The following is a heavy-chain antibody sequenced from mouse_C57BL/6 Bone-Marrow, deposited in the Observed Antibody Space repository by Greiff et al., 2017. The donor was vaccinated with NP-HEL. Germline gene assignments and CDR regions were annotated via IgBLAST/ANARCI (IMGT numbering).Heavy chain of an antibody. CDR3: ARRGPYGQFAY. Sequence: EVQLQQSGPELVKPGASVKISCKASGYSFTGYYMNWVKQSPEKSLEWIGEINPSTGGTTYNQKFKAKATLTVDKSSSTAYMQLKSLTSEDSAVYYCARRGPYGQFAYWGQGTLVTVSA. V-gene: IGHV1-42*01. CDR2: INPSTGGT. CDR1: GYSFTGYY. D-gene: IGHD1-1*02. J-gene: IGHJ3*01.